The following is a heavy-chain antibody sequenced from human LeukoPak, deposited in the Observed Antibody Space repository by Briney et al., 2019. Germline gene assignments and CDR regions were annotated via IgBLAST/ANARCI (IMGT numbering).Heavy chain of an antibody. V-gene: IGHV3-21*01. D-gene: IGHD1-26*01. CDR1: GFTLSSYS. J-gene: IGHJ4*02. Sequence: GGSLRLSCVASGFTLSSYSVNWVRQAPGKGLEWVSSISSSSSYIYYTDSVKGRFTIPRDNAKNSLYLQMNSLRAEDTAVYYCARPSFVTGSYYPLWGQGTLVAVSS. CDR2: ISSSSSYI. CDR3: ARPSFVTGSYYPL.